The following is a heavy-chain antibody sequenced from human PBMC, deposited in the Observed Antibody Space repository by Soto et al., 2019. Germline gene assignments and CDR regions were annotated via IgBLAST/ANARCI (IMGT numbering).Heavy chain of an antibody. Sequence: SETLSLTCTVSGASVTGFYWSWIRQPPGKGLEWIGYVFHTGKTYYNPSLESRLTMSVDRSKNQFSLRLTSVTAADTAVYFCGRDLTSNANCIDPWGQGTLVTVSS. CDR1: GASVTGFY. J-gene: IGHJ5*02. V-gene: IGHV4-59*04. D-gene: IGHD2-2*01. CDR3: GRDLTSNANCIDP. CDR2: VFHTGKT.